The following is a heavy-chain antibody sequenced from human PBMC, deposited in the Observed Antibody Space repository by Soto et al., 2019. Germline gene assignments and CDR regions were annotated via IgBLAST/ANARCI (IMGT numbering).Heavy chain of an antibody. J-gene: IGHJ5*02. CDR3: ARDRGYSYGVWFDP. D-gene: IGHD5-18*01. CDR2: INHSGST. Sequence: SETLSLTCAVYGGSFSGYYWSWIRQPPGKGLEWIGEINHSGSTNYNPSLKSRVTISVDTSKNQFSLKLSSVTAADTAVYYCARDRGYSYGVWFDPWGQGTLVTVSS. CDR1: GGSFSGYY. V-gene: IGHV4-34*01.